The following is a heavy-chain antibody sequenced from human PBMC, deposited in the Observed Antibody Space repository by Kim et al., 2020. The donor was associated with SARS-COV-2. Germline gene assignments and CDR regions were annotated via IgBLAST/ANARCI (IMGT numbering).Heavy chain of an antibody. Sequence: GGSLRLSCAASGFTFSSYAMSWVRQAPGKGLEWVSAISGSGGSTYYADSVKGRFTISRDNSKNTLYLQMNSLRAEDTAVYYCAKCTDGVGYYDSGNYYYYGMDVWGQGTTVTVSS. CDR3: AKCTDGVGYYDSGNYYYYGMDV. CDR2: ISGSGGST. V-gene: IGHV3-23*01. J-gene: IGHJ6*02. D-gene: IGHD3-22*01. CDR1: GFTFSSYA.